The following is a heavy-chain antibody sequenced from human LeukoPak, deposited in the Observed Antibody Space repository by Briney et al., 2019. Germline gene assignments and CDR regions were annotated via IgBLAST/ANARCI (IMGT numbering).Heavy chain of an antibody. CDR3: ASQGSGSYTLVY. J-gene: IGHJ4*02. CDR2: IYYSGST. Sequence: PSETLSLTCTVSGGSISSYYWSWIRQPPGKGLEWIGYIYYSGSTNYNPPLKSRVTISVDTSKNQFSLKLSSVTAADTAVYYCASQGSGSYTLVYWGQGTLVTVSS. V-gene: IGHV4-59*08. D-gene: IGHD1-26*01. CDR1: GGSISSYY.